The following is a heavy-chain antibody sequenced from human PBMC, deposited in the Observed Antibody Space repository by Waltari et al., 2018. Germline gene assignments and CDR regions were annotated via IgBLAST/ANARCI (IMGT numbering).Heavy chain of an antibody. J-gene: IGHJ3*02. Sequence: QVQLVESGGGVVQSGRSLRRSWVGSGFTFTNTGINWVRQALGKGLVWVGVIWYDGSNKNYVYAVKGRFTISRDNSKNTMYLEMNRLRAEDTAVYFCARGDGGSGLGASDIWGQGTMVTVSS. CDR1: GFTFTNTG. V-gene: IGHV3-33*01. D-gene: IGHD3-3*01. CDR3: ARGDGGSGLGASDI. CDR2: IWYDGSNK.